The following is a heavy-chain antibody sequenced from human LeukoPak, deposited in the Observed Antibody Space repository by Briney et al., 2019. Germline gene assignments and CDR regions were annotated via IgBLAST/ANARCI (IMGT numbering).Heavy chain of an antibody. Sequence: GGSLRLSCAASGFTFSDHYMAWVRQAPGKGLEWVGRIKAKAHGGTTDYAAPVKGRFTISRDDSKNTLYLQMNSLKTEDTAVYYCTTDGVGIEGATFDYWGQGTLVTVSS. J-gene: IGHJ4*02. D-gene: IGHD1-26*01. CDR2: IKAKAHGGTT. CDR3: TTDGVGIEGATFDY. V-gene: IGHV3-15*01. CDR1: GFTFSDHY.